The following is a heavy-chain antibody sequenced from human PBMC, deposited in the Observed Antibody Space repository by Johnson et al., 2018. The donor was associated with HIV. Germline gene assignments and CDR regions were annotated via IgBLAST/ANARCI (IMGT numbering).Heavy chain of an antibody. V-gene: IGHV3-53*01. CDR2: IYSGGRT. CDR3: AKAGVGYCTNGICFIADAFDI. D-gene: IGHD2-8*01. J-gene: IGHJ3*02. CDR1: RFTVSSNY. Sequence: VQLVESGGGLIQPGGSLRLSCAASRFTVSSNYMNWVRQAPGKGLEWVSVIYSGGRTYYADSVKGRFTISRNNSKNTLYLQMNSLRAEDTAVYYCAKAGVGYCTNGICFIADAFDIWGQGTMVTVSS.